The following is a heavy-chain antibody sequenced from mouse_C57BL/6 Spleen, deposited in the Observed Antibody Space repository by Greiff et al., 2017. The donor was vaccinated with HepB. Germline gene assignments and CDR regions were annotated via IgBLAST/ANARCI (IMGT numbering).Heavy chain of an antibody. CDR1: GFTFTDYY. V-gene: IGHV7-3*01. CDR3: ARYGYGYYGCAMDY. J-gene: IGHJ4*01. CDR2: IRNKANGYTT. Sequence: DVMLVESGGGLVQPGGSLSLSCAASGFTFTDYYMSWVRQPPGKALEWLGFIRNKANGYTTEYSASVKDRFTISRDNSQSILYLQMTALRAEDRATYYCARYGYGYYGCAMDYWGQGTSVTVSS. D-gene: IGHD1-2*01.